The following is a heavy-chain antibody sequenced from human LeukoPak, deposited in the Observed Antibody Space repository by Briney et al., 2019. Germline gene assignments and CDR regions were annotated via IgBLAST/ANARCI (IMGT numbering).Heavy chain of an antibody. Sequence: ASVKVSCKASGYTFTGYYMHWVRQAPGQGLEWMGWINPNSGGTNYAQKFQGRVTMTRDTSISTAYMELSRLRSDDTAVYYCARDTGPSSGWYHERDYWGQGTLVTVSS. D-gene: IGHD6-19*01. CDR2: INPNSGGT. CDR1: GYTFTGYY. J-gene: IGHJ4*02. CDR3: ARDTGPSSGWYHERDY. V-gene: IGHV1-2*02.